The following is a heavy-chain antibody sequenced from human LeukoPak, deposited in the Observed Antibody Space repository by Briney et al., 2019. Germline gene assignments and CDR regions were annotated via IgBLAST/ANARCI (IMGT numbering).Heavy chain of an antibody. CDR3: AREVSDAFDI. CDR2: ISYDGSNK. D-gene: IGHD6-6*01. J-gene: IGHJ3*02. V-gene: IGHV3-30-3*01. CDR1: GFTFSDYA. Sequence: PGGSLILSCAASGFTFSDYAMHWVRQAPGKGLEWVAVISYDGSNKYYADSVKGRFTISRDNSKNTFYLQMSSLRAEDTAIYYCAREVSDAFDIWGQGTMVTVSS.